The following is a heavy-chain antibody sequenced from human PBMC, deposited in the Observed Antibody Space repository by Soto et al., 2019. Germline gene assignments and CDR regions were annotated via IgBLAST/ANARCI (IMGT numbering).Heavy chain of an antibody. CDR1: GFTFSNAW. D-gene: IGHD3-22*01. CDR2: IKSKNDGGTT. CDR3: TTDSDQYYYDSSGYSPLFDY. J-gene: IGHJ4*02. V-gene: IGHV3-15*07. Sequence: GGSLRLSCAASGFTFSNAWMNWVRQAPGKGLEWVGRIKSKNDGGTTDYAAPVKGRFTISRDDSKNTLYLQMNSPKTEDTAVYYCTTDSDQYYYDSSGYSPLFDYWGQGTLVTVSS.